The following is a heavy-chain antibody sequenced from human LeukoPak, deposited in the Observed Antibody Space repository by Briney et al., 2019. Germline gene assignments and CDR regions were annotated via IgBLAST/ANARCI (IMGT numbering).Heavy chain of an antibody. D-gene: IGHD6-19*01. Sequence: KPSETLSLTCTVSGGSVSSGSYYWTWIRQPAGKGLEWIGRIYTSRSTNYNPSLKSRVTISVDTSKNQFSLKLSSVTAADTAVYYCARRGSGWYYFDYWGQGTLVTVSS. CDR3: ARRGSGWYYFDY. CDR2: IYTSRST. V-gene: IGHV4-61*02. CDR1: GGSVSSGSYY. J-gene: IGHJ4*02.